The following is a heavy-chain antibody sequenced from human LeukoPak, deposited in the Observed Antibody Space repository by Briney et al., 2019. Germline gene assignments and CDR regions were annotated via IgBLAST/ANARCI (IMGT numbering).Heavy chain of an antibody. CDR3: VRRCNGDSCYAMDV. J-gene: IGHJ6*02. Sequence: GGSLRLSCEVSGFTFSDYSFDWVRQTPGKGLEWVSYISSSSITIYYLDSVKGRFTISRDNPKNSLYLQMNALRADDTAVYYCVRRCNGDSCYAMDVWGQGTTVTVSS. CDR1: GFTFSDYS. CDR2: ISSSSITI. V-gene: IGHV3-48*04. D-gene: IGHD2-15*01.